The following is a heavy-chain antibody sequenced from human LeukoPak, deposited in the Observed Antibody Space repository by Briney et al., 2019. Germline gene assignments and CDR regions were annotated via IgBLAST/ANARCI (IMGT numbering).Heavy chain of an antibody. Sequence: PSETLSLTCTVSGGSISSDDYYWSWIRQPPGKGLEWIGYIYYSGSTYYNPSLKSRVTISVDTSKNQFSLKLSSVTAADTAVYYCARGTSYDYVWGSYRCPFDYWGQGTLVTVSS. CDR1: GGSISSDDYY. D-gene: IGHD3-16*02. CDR2: IYYSGST. CDR3: ARGTSYDYVWGSYRCPFDY. V-gene: IGHV4-30-4*08. J-gene: IGHJ4*02.